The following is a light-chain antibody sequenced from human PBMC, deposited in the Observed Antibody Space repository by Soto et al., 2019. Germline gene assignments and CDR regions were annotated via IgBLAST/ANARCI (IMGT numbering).Light chain of an antibody. CDR1: QSVGNF. Sequence: EIVLTQSPGTLSLSPGERATLSCRASQSVGNFLAWYQQKPGQAPRLLIYDVSNRATGIPARFSGSGAGTDFILTTSRLEPEDFAVYYCQQYGGSPLFTFGQGSTSEIK. CDR2: DVS. CDR3: QQYGGSPLFT. V-gene: IGKV3-11*01. J-gene: IGKJ2*01.